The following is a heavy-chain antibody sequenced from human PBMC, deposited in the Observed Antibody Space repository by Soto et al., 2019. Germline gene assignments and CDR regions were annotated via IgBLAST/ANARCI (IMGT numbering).Heavy chain of an antibody. D-gene: IGHD2-15*01. J-gene: IGHJ4*02. CDR2: ITSYNDDK. Sequence: GSVKGFCKATGQPFSSSGFSLVRQAPGHGLEWLGWITSYNDDKKYAHKFQGRVTITKDTCTNTSYMELRSLTSDDTGVYYCARDLLRETWQTSYLDCWGQGTPVTFSS. V-gene: IGHV1-18*01. CDR3: ARDLLRETWQTSYLDC. CDR1: GQPFSSSG.